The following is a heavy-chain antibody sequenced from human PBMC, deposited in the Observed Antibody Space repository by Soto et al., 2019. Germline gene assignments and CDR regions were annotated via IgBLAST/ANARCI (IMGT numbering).Heavy chain of an antibody. Sequence: EVQLVQSGAEVKKPGESLRISCKGSGYSFTSYWISWVRQMTGKGLEWMGRIDPSDSYTNYSPSFQVHVTISADKSISTGYLQWSSLKASDTAMYYCARRHSSSSALDPWGQGTLVTVSS. CDR2: IDPSDSYT. CDR1: GYSFTSYW. J-gene: IGHJ5*02. CDR3: ARRHSSSSALDP. D-gene: IGHD6-13*01. V-gene: IGHV5-10-1*01.